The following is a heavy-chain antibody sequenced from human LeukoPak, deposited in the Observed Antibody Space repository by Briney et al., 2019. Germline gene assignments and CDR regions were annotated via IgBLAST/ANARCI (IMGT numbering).Heavy chain of an antibody. CDR2: IYYSGST. Sequence: PSETLSLTCTVSGGSISSYYWSWIRQPPGKGLEWIGYIYYSGSTNYNPSLKSRVTISVDTSKNQFSLKLSSVTAAYTAVYYCARSGGSGSSRYYYYYYGMDVWGQGTTVTVSS. V-gene: IGHV4-59*01. CDR3: ARSGGSGSSRYYYYYYGMDV. CDR1: GGSISSYY. J-gene: IGHJ6*02. D-gene: IGHD3-10*01.